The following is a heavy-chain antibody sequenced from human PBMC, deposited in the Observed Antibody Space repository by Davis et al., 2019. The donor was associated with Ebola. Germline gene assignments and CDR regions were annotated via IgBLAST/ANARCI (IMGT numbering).Heavy chain of an antibody. CDR3: ARGLGGDFDY. CDR1: GGSFSGYY. CDR2: IYYSGST. J-gene: IGHJ4*02. D-gene: IGHD3-16*01. V-gene: IGHV4-59*01. Sequence: MPSETLSLTCAVYGGSFSGYYWSWIRQPPGEGLEWIGYIYYSGSTNYNPSLKSRVTISVDTSKNQFSLKLSSVTAADTAVYYCARGLGGDFDYWGQGTLVTVSS.